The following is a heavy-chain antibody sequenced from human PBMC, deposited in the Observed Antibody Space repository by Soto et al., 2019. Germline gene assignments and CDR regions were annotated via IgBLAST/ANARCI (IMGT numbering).Heavy chain of an antibody. Sequence: SETLSLTCAVSGGSISSGGYSWSWIRQPPGKGLEWIGYIYHSGSTYYNPSLKSRVTISVDRSKNQFSLKLSSVTAADTAVYYCARLLSGWYFDYWGQGTLVTVSS. CDR3: ARLLSGWYFDY. J-gene: IGHJ4*02. CDR1: GGSISSGGYS. V-gene: IGHV4-30-2*01. D-gene: IGHD3-3*02. CDR2: IYHSGST.